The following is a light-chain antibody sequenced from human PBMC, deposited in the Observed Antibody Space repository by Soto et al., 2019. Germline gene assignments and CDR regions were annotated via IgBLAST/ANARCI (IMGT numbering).Light chain of an antibody. CDR1: QSVSSH. Sequence: EIGMTQSPDTMSVSPGERATLSCRASQSVSSHLAWYQQKPGQAPRLLIYGASTRATDIPARFSGSGSGTEFTLTISSLQSEDFAFYYCQQFHYWWTFGQGTKVDI. J-gene: IGKJ1*01. CDR2: GAS. CDR3: QQFHYWWT. V-gene: IGKV3-15*01.